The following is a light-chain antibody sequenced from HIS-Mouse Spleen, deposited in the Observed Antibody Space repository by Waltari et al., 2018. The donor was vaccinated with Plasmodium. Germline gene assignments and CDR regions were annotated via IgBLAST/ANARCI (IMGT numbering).Light chain of an antibody. J-gene: IGKJ1*01. CDR1: QSVSST. CDR2: CAS. Sequence: EIVMTQSPATLSVSPGESATLSCRASQSVSSTLAWYQQKPGQVPRLLIYCASTRATGIPARFSGSGSGTEFTLTISSLQSEDFAVYYCQQYNNWPAWTFGQGTKVEIK. V-gene: IGKV3-15*01. CDR3: QQYNNWPAWT.